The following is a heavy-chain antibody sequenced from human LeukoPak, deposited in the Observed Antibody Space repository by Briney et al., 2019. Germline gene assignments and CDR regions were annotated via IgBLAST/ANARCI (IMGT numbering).Heavy chain of an antibody. CDR1: GFTFSSYS. Sequence: GGSLRLSCAASGFTFSSYSMHWVRQAPGKGLEWVAVISYDGSNKYYADSVKGRFTISRDNSKNTLYLQMNSLRAEDTAVYCCASSLPRYSSSWYLFNYWGQGTLVTVSS. CDR2: ISYDGSNK. V-gene: IGHV3-30*04. D-gene: IGHD6-13*01. CDR3: ASSLPRYSSSWYLFNY. J-gene: IGHJ4*02.